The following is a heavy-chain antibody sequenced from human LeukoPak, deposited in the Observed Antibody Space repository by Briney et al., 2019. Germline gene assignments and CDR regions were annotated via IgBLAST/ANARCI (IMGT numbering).Heavy chain of an antibody. CDR1: GFSVSSFG. D-gene: IGHD4-11*01. CDR2: VDPDDGQR. J-gene: IGHJ5*02. CDR3: AAVSGHYTLLDA. Sequence: GGSLRLSCAVSGFSVSSFGMSWVRQAPGKGLEWMGGVDPDDGQRVYAQRFQGRVTMTEDTSTNTAYMELSRLRSEDTAVYFCAAVSGHYTLLDAWGQGALVTVST. V-gene: IGHV1-24*01.